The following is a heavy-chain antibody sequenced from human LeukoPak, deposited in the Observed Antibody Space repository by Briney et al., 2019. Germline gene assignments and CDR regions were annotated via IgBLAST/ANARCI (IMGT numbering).Heavy chain of an antibody. Sequence: GGSLRLSCAASGFTFAIHAMTWVRQAPGKGLEWVAVMSFDVRNTYYSESVKGRFTITRDNFRNTLYLQMNSLRTEDTAVYYCAFLEGYSYGTGSSYGTDVWGQGTAVTVS. CDR2: MSFDVRNT. D-gene: IGHD5-18*01. CDR3: AFLEGYSYGTGSSYGTDV. J-gene: IGHJ6*02. CDR1: GFTFAIHA. V-gene: IGHV3-30*03.